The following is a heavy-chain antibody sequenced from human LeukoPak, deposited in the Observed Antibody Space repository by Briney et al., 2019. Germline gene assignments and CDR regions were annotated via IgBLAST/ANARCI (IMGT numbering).Heavy chain of an antibody. V-gene: IGHV3-21*01. CDR1: GFPFNTYT. CDR3: SRTYYDILTGYNPYFDY. Sequence: AGGSLRLSCAASGFPFNTYTMNWVRQAPGKGLEWVSSITASSTAIYSADSVKGRFTIARDNAKNFLYLQMNSLRAEDTAVYYWSRTYYDILTGYNPYFDYWGQGILVTVSS. J-gene: IGHJ4*02. D-gene: IGHD3-9*01. CDR2: ITASSTAI.